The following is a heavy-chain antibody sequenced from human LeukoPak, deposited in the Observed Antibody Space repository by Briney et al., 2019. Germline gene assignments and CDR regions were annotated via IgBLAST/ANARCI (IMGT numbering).Heavy chain of an antibody. D-gene: IGHD2-2*01. J-gene: IGHJ5*02. CDR1: GGSISSGSYY. CDR3: ARDRGCSSTSCYSWFDP. CDR2: IYTSGST. V-gene: IGHV4-61*02. Sequence: SQTLSLTCTASGGSISSGSYYWSWIRQPAGKGLEWIGRIYTSGSTNYNPSLKSRVTISVDTSKNQFSLKLSSVTAADTAVYYCARDRGCSSTSCYSWFDPWGQGTLVTVSS.